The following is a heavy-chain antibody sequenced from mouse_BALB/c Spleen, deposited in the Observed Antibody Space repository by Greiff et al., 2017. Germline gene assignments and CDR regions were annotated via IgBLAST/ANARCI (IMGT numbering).Heavy chain of an antibody. CDR2: IDPSDSET. CDR3: ARIDGNYWYFDV. Sequence: VKLMESGPQLVRPGASVKISCKASGYSFTSYWMHWVKQRPGQGLEWIGMIDPSDSETRLNQKFKDKATLTVDKSSSTAYMQLSSPTSEDSAVYYCARIDGNYWYFDVWGAGTTVTVSS. J-gene: IGHJ1*01. V-gene: IGHV1S126*01. D-gene: IGHD2-1*01. CDR1: GYSFTSYW.